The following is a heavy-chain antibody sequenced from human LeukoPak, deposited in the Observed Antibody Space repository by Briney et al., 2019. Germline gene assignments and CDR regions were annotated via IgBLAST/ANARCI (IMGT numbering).Heavy chain of an antibody. D-gene: IGHD3-10*02. CDR3: AGHRCCSGNNFYYYYYMDV. J-gene: IGHJ6*03. Sequence: PSETLSLTCTVPGGSISSSSYYWGWIRQPPGKGMEWIGSIYYSGSTYYNPSLKNRFTISVDTSKNQFSLKLTSVAAADTAVYFCAGHRCCSGNNFYYYYYMDVWGKGTTVTISS. CDR2: IYYSGST. V-gene: IGHV4-39*01. CDR1: GGSISSSSYY.